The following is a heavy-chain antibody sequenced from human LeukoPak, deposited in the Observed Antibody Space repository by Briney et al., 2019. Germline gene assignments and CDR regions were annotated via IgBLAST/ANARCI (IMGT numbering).Heavy chain of an antibody. CDR2: ISYDGSNK. J-gene: IGHJ6*02. CDR1: GFTFSSYA. V-gene: IGHV3-30-3*01. Sequence: PGGSLRLSCAASGFTFSSYAMHWVRQAPGKGLEWVAVISYDGSNKYYADSVKGQFTISRDNSKNTLYLQMNSLRAEDTAVYYCARDWEGQQLVIVNFPYYYYGMDVWGQGTTVTVSS. CDR3: ARDWEGQQLVIVNFPYYYYGMDV. D-gene: IGHD6-13*01.